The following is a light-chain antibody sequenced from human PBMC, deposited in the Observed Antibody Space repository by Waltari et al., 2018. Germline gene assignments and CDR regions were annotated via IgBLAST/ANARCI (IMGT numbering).Light chain of an antibody. V-gene: IGLV2-11*01. CDR2: DVS. Sequence: QSALTQPRSVSGSPGQSVTISCTGPSSDVGGSHYVSWYQPHPGKAPKLMIYDVSKRPSGVPDRFSGSKSGNTASLTISGLQAEDEADYYCCSYAGSYTHVVFGGGTKLTVL. CDR3: CSYAGSYTHVV. CDR1: SSDVGGSHY. J-gene: IGLJ2*01.